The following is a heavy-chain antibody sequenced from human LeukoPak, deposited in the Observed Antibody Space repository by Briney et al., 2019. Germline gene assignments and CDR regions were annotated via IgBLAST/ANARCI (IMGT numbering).Heavy chain of an antibody. Sequence: ASVKVSCKASGGTFSSYAISWVRQAPGQGLEWTGRIIPIFGIANYAQKFQGRVTITADKSTSTAYMELSSLRSEDTAVYYCARELGEYCGGDCYSSYFDYWGQGTLVTVSS. D-gene: IGHD2-21*02. CDR1: GGTFSSYA. J-gene: IGHJ4*02. CDR2: IIPIFGIA. CDR3: ARELGEYCGGDCYSSYFDY. V-gene: IGHV1-69*04.